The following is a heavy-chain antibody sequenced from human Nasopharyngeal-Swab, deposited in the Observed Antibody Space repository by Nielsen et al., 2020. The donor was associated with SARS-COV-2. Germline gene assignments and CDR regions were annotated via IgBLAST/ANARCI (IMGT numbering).Heavy chain of an antibody. CDR3: ARDHYSSGWYNWIDY. CDR1: GFTFSSYG. D-gene: IGHD6-19*01. CDR2: IWYDGSNK. V-gene: IGHV3-33*01. J-gene: IGHJ4*02. Sequence: GESLKISCAASGFTFSSYGMHWVRQAPGKGLEWVAVIWYDGSNKYYVDSVKGRFTISRDNSKNTLYLQMNSLRVEDTAVYYCARDHYSSGWYNWIDYWGQGTLVTVSS.